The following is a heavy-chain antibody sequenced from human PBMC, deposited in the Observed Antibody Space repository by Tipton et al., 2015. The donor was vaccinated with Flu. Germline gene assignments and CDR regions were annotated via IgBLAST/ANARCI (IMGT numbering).Heavy chain of an antibody. V-gene: IGHV3-7*01. CDR2: IKQDGSEK. D-gene: IGHD2-15*01. CDR3: ARDGGYCSGGNCFPFGMDV. J-gene: IGHJ6*02. Sequence: SLRLSCAASGFTFSRHWMSWVRQAPGKGLEWVAIIKQDGSEKKYVDSVKGRFTISRDNAKNSLYLEMNSLRAEDTAVYYCARDGGYCSGGNCFPFGMDVWGQGTTVTVSS. CDR1: GFTFSRHW.